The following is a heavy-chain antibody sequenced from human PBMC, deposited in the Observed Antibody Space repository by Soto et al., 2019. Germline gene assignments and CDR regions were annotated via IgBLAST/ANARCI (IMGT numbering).Heavy chain of an antibody. CDR2: IYWDDSK. J-gene: IGHJ4*02. CDR3: APKGSGTRAIGN. D-gene: IGHD3-10*01. Sequence: QITLKESGPKLVKPTQTLTLTCTFSGFSLSSNGVGVGWIRQPPGKALEWLAVIYWDDSKTYRPSLENRLTITKDTSKNQVVLTMTNVDPVDTGTYYCAPKGSGTRAIGNWVQGTAVTVSS. V-gene: IGHV2-5*02. CDR1: GFSLSSNGVG.